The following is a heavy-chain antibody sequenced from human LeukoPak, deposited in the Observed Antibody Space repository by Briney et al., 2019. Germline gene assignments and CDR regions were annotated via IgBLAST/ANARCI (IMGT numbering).Heavy chain of an antibody. CDR1: GFTFSSYG. J-gene: IGHJ4*02. D-gene: IGHD4/OR15-4a*01. V-gene: IGHV3-30*18. Sequence: GGSLRLSCAASGFTFSSYGMHWVRQAPGKGLEWVAVISYDGSNKYYADSVKGRFTISRDNSKNTLYLQMNSPRAEDTAVYYCAKDPASIEGVLDYWGQGTLVTVSS. CDR2: ISYDGSNK. CDR3: AKDPASIEGVLDY.